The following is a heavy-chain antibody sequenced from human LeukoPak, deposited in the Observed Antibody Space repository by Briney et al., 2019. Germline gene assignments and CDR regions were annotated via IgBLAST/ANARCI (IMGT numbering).Heavy chain of an antibody. J-gene: IGHJ5*02. CDR1: GGSISSSSYY. CDR3: ARQVVTAIPDWFDP. V-gene: IGHV4-39*01. D-gene: IGHD2-21*02. CDR2: IYYSGST. Sequence: SETLSHTCTVSGGSISSSSYYWGWIRQPPGKGLEWIGSIYYSGSTYYNPSLKSRVTISVDTSKNQFSLKLSSVTAADTAVYYCARQVVTAIPDWFDPWGQGTLVTVSS.